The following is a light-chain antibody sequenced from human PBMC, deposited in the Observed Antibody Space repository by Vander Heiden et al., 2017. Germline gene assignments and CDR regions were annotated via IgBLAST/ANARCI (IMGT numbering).Light chain of an antibody. Sequence: PGPRVTISCSGSNSDIGSNTVSWYQQVPGAAPKLLIHNNNQRPSGVPDRFSGSKSGTSASLAISGLQSEDEADYSCAAWDDSLNGPVFGGGTKLTVL. J-gene: IGLJ3*02. CDR2: NNN. CDR1: NSDIGSNT. V-gene: IGLV1-44*01. CDR3: AAWDDSLNGPV.